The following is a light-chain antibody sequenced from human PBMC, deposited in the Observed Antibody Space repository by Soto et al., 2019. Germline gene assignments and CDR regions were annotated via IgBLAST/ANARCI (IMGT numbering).Light chain of an antibody. CDR3: QQRMNWPLT. J-gene: IGKJ4*01. Sequence: EIVLTQSPATLSLSPGGRATLSCRASQTVTNHLAWYQQKAGQPPRLLIFDASTRASGIPPRFSGSGSGTDFTLTISRVDPDDFAVYYCQQRMNWPLTFGGGTKV. CDR2: DAS. CDR1: QTVTNH. V-gene: IGKV3-11*01.